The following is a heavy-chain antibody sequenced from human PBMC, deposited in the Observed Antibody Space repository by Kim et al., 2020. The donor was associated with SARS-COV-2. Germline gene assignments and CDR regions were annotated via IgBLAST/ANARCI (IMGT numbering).Heavy chain of an antibody. Sequence: SETLSLTCTVSGGSISSSSYYWGWIRQPPGKGLEWIGSIYYSGSTYYNPFLKSRVTISVDTSKNQFSLKLSSVTAADTAVYYCARVGTPRGWFDPWGQGTLVTVSS. J-gene: IGHJ5*02. D-gene: IGHD3-10*01. V-gene: IGHV4-39*07. CDR3: ARVGTPRGWFDP. CDR2: IYYSGST. CDR1: GGSISSSSYY.